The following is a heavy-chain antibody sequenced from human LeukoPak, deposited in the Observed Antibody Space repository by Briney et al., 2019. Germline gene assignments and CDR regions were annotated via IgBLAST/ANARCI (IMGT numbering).Heavy chain of an antibody. D-gene: IGHD3-10*01. CDR3: AKAGGFGELLSPIVY. J-gene: IGHJ4*02. V-gene: IGHV3-23*01. CDR2: ISGSGGST. CDR1: GFTFSSYA. Sequence: GGSLRLSCAASGFTFSSYAMSWVRQAPGKGLEWVSAISGSGGSTYYADSVKGRFTISRDNSKNTLYLQMNSLRAEDTAVYYCAKAGGFGELLSPIVYWGQGTLVTVSS.